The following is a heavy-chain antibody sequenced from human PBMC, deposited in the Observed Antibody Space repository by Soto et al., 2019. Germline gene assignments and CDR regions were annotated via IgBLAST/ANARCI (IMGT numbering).Heavy chain of an antibody. CDR2: IIPIFGTA. CDR3: AIKAAYDILTGYDFDY. CDR1: GGTFSSYA. V-gene: IGHV1-69*13. D-gene: IGHD3-9*01. Sequence: ASVKVSCKASGGTFSSYAISWVRQAPGQGLEWMGGIIPIFGTANYAQKFQGRVTITADESTSTAYMELSSLRSEDTAVYYCAIKAAYDILTGYDFDYWGQGTLVTVSS. J-gene: IGHJ4*02.